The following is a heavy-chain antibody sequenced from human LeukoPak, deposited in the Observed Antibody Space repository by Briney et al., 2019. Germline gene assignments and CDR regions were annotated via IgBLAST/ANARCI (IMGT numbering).Heavy chain of an antibody. CDR3: ARDDRDGYNFVY. Sequence: ASVKVSCKASGGTFSSYAISWVRQAPVQGLEWMGRIIPVLGIANYAQKFQDRVTITADKSTSTAYMELSSLRSEDTAVYYCARDDRDGYNFVYWGQGTLVTVSS. D-gene: IGHD5-24*01. V-gene: IGHV1-69*04. CDR1: GGTFSSYA. J-gene: IGHJ4*02. CDR2: IIPVLGIA.